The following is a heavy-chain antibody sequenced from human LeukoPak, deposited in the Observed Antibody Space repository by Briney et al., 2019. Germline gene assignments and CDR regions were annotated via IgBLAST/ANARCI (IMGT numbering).Heavy chain of an antibody. CDR1: GFTFSSYA. V-gene: IGHV3-23*01. CDR3: AKGSVVVPAAPGNWFDP. D-gene: IGHD2-2*01. J-gene: IGHJ5*02. CDR2: ISGSGGST. Sequence: GGSLRLSCXASGFTFSSYAMSWVRQAPGKGLEWVSAISGSGGSTYYADSVKGRFTISRDNTKNTMYLQMNSLRAEDTAVYYCAKGSVVVPAAPGNWFDPWGQGTLVTVSS.